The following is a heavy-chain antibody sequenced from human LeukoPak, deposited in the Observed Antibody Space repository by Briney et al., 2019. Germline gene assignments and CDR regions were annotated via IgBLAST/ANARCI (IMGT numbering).Heavy chain of an antibody. Sequence: GGSLRLSCAASGFTFSSYSMNWVRQAPGKGLEWVSSISSSSSYIYYADSVKGRFTISRDNAKNSLYLQMNSLKAEDTAVYYCARERLQNQLLSWLDYWGQGTLVTVSS. CDR2: ISSSSSYI. CDR3: ARERLQNQLLSWLDY. CDR1: GFTFSSYS. D-gene: IGHD2-2*01. V-gene: IGHV3-21*01. J-gene: IGHJ4*02.